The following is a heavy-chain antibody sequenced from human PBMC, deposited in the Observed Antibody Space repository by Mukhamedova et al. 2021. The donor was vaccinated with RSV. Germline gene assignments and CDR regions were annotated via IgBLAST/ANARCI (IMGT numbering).Heavy chain of an antibody. Sequence: VKGRFTISRDNSKNTLYLQMNSLRAEDTAVYYCAKSPYTSPHYYSYYMDVWGKGTTVTVSS. CDR3: AKSPYTSPHYYSYYMDV. J-gene: IGHJ6*03. V-gene: IGHV3-23*01. D-gene: IGHD2-2*02.